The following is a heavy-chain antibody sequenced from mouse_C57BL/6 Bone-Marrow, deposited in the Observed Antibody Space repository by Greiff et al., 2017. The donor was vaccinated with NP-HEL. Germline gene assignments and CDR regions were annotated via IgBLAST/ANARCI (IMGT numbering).Heavy chain of an antibody. J-gene: IGHJ4*01. Sequence: VMLVESGPGLVAPSQSLSITCTVSGFSLTSYAISWVRQPPGTGLEWLGVIWTGGGTHYNSALKSRLSISKDNSKSQVFLKINSLQTDDTARYYCARKGGNYPHYYAMDYWGQGTSVTVSS. V-gene: IGHV2-9-1*01. CDR2: IWTGGGT. CDR1: GFSLTSYA. CDR3: ARKGGNYPHYYAMDY. D-gene: IGHD2-1*01.